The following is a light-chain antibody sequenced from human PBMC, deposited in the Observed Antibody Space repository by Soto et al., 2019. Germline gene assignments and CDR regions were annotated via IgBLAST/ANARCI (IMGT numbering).Light chain of an antibody. V-gene: IGKV1-39*01. J-gene: IGKJ3*01. CDR3: QQSYSTPQVT. CDR1: QSISSF. CDR2: AAS. Sequence: DIQMTQSPSSLSASVGDRVTIACRASQSISSFLNWYQRKPGRAPKLLIYAASSLQSGVPSRFSGSGSGTDLTLTIISLQPEDFATYYCQQSYSTPQVTFGPGTKVDIK.